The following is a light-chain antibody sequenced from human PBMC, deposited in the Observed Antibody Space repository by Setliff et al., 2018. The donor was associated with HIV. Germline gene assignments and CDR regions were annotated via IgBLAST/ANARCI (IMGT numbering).Light chain of an antibody. Sequence: QSALTQPPSASGAPGQTVTISCSGSSSNIETHYVYWYQQFPGTAPKLLIYRNDQRPSGVPARFSGSKPGTSAALTISDLRAEDEAEYFCAAWNDRPTGIYVFGTGTKVTVL. CDR3: AAWNDRPTGIYV. CDR1: SSNIETHY. CDR2: RND. V-gene: IGLV1-47*01. J-gene: IGLJ1*01.